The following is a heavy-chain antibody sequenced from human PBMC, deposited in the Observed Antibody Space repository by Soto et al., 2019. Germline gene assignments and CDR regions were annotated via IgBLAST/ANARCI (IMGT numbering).Heavy chain of an antibody. CDR1: GFTFGDYA. J-gene: IGHJ4*02. Sequence: GGSLRLSCTTSGFTFGDYAMSWFRQAPGKGLEWVGFIRGKAYGGTTDYAASVKGRFTISRDDSKFIAYLQMNSLKTEDTAVYYCTRGASNGYSYGTADSWGQGTLVTVSS. V-gene: IGHV3-49*03. CDR2: IRGKAYGGTT. CDR3: TRGASNGYSYGTADS. D-gene: IGHD5-18*01.